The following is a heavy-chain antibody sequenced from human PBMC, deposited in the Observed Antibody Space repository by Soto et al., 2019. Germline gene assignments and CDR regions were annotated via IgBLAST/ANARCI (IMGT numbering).Heavy chain of an antibody. CDR1: GYTFTNYY. CDR3: ARGRVSPVNTWWYFGY. CDR2: INPSTGST. V-gene: IGHV1-46*01. D-gene: IGHD4-17*01. J-gene: IGHJ4*02. Sequence: ASVKVSCKASGYTFTNYYIHWVRQAPGQGLEWMGIINPSTGSTTYAQKFQGRVTLTRDTSTSTVYMDLSSLRSEDTSVYYCARGRVSPVNTWWYFGYWGQGALVTVCS.